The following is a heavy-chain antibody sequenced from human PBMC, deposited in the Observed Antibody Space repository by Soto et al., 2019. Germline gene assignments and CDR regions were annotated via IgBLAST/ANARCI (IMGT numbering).Heavy chain of an antibody. CDR2: INPYTGGT. CDR1: GDTFTGYY. J-gene: IGHJ4*02. CDR3: ARSTCSNGICLPPYYFDF. D-gene: IGHD2-8*01. Sequence: ASVKVSCKASGDTFTGYYLHWVRQAPGQGLEWMGWINPYTGGTKYAQKFQGRVSMTRDTSISTAYMELSSLRSDDAAVYFCARSTCSNGICLPPYYFDFWGQGTLVTVSS. V-gene: IGHV1-2*02.